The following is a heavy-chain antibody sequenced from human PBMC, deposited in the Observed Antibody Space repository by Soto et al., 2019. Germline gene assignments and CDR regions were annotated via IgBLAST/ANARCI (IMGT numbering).Heavy chain of an antibody. J-gene: IGHJ4*02. CDR2: ISNSGST. CDR1: GGSVTSDEDY. CDR3: ATESGSTYGYFDH. V-gene: IGHV4-30-4*01. D-gene: IGHD5-18*01. Sequence: NPSETLSLTCTVSGGSVTSDEDYWTWIRQSPGKGLEWIGYISNSGSTGYNPSLKTRLSMSVDRSKNQFTLRLTSVTAADTAVYFCATESGSTYGYFDHWGQRTQVTVSS.